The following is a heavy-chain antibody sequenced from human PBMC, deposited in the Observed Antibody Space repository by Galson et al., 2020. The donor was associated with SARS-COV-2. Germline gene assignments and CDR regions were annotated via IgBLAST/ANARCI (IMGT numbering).Heavy chain of an antibody. Sequence: GESLKISCAASGFTFSSYAMHWVRQAPGKGLEWVAVISYDGSNKYYADSVKGRFTISRDNSKNTLYLQMNSLRAEDTAVYYCARDPGVYYDFWSGYSYYFDYWGQGTLVTVSS. D-gene: IGHD3-3*01. J-gene: IGHJ4*02. CDR3: ARDPGVYYDFWSGYSYYFDY. CDR1: GFTFSSYA. CDR2: ISYDGSNK. V-gene: IGHV3-30-3*01.